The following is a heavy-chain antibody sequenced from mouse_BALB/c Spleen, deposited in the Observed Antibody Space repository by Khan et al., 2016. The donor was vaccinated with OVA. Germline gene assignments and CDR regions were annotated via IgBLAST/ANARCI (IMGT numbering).Heavy chain of an antibody. J-gene: IGHJ2*01. V-gene: IGHV1S137*01. Sequence: QVQLQQSGPDLVRPGVSVRISCKGSGYTFTDYALHWVKQSHAKSLEWIGLITTYSGNTNYNQKFEGKATMTVDKSSSTAYMELARLTSEDSAIYYCARSYYRYDGGFYVDYWGQGTTLTVSS. D-gene: IGHD2-14*01. CDR1: GYTFTDYA. CDR3: ARSYYRYDGGFYVDY. CDR2: ITTYSGNT.